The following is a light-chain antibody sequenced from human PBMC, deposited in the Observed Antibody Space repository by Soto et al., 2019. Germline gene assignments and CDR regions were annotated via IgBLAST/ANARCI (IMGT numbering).Light chain of an antibody. V-gene: IGKV3-11*01. J-gene: IGKJ1*01. Sequence: EIVLTQSPAILSMSPGERATLSCRASQSVSSYFAWYQQKPGQAPRILIYDASNRATGVPARFSGSGSGTDFPLTISSLEPEDFAVYYCQQRRYWPVTFGQGTKVEIK. CDR3: QQRRYWPVT. CDR2: DAS. CDR1: QSVSSY.